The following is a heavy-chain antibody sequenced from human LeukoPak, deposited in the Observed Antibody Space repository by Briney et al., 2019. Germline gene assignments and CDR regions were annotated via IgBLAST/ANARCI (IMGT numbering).Heavy chain of an antibody. CDR2: IYYSGST. CDR1: GGSISSYY. D-gene: IGHD2-15*01. Sequence: SETLSLTCTVSGGSISSYYWSWIRQPPGKGLEWIGYIYYSGSTNYNPSLKSRVTISVDTSKNQFSLKLSSVTAADTAVYYCARAPDSSEVYFDYWGQGTLATVSS. CDR3: ARAPDSSEVYFDY. J-gene: IGHJ4*02. V-gene: IGHV4-59*01.